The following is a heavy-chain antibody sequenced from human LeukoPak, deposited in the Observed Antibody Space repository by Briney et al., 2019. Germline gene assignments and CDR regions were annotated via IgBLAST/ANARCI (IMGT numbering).Heavy chain of an antibody. CDR3: ARGTLESYYYDSSGSRLFGY. D-gene: IGHD3-22*01. J-gene: IGHJ4*02. Sequence: PSETLSLTCTVSGGSSSSYYWSWIRQPAGKGLEWIGRIDTSGSTNYNPSLKSRVTMSVDRSKNQFSLKLSSVTAADTAVYYCARGTLESYYYDSSGSRLFGYWGQGTLVTVSS. V-gene: IGHV4-4*07. CDR1: GGSSSSYY. CDR2: IDTSGST.